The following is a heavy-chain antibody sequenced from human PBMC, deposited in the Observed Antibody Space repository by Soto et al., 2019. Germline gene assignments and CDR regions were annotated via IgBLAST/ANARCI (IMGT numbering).Heavy chain of an antibody. J-gene: IGHJ5*02. CDR3: ARTPTRGASAWLDP. V-gene: IGHV4-34*01. D-gene: IGHD1-26*01. CDR2: IHLSGRV. Sequence: QVQLQQWGSGLLKPSETLSLTCAIYGGSFSDYYWHWIRQSPGKGLEWIGEIHLSGRVNFTPSLKSRTSPSMDTSRTQFFLTLRPVTAADTAVYFCARTPTRGASAWLDPWGRGHLVTVSS. CDR1: GGSFSDYY.